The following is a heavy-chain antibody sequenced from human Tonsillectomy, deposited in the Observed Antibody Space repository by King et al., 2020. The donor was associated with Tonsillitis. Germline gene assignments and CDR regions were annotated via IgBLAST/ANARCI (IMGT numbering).Heavy chain of an antibody. CDR2: IRGNGGST. CDR1: GFTFYRFA. V-gene: IGHV3-23*04. Sequence: VQLVESGGGLVQPGGSLRLSCAASGFTFYRFAMSWVRQAPGKGLEWVSGIRGNGGSTSYADSVKGRFAFSRYNSKNPLYLQMDGLRAEDTALFYCVKDVWGTNWYYFDSWGQGTLVTVSS. CDR3: VKDVWGTNWYYFDS. J-gene: IGHJ4*02. D-gene: IGHD1-1*01.